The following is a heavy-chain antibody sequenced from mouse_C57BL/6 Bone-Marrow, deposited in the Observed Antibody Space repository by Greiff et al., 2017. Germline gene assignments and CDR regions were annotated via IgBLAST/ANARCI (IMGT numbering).Heavy chain of an antibody. CDR2: IDPENGDT. Sequence: VQLQQSGAELVRPGASVKLSCTASGFNIKDDYMHWVKQRPEQGLEWIGWIDPENGDTKYASKFQGQATITADTASNTAYLPLSSLTSEDTAVYYCTMGYGSSCYFDDWGQGTTLTVSS. CDR3: TMGYGSSCYFDD. V-gene: IGHV14-4*01. D-gene: IGHD1-1*01. CDR1: GFNIKDDY. J-gene: IGHJ2*01.